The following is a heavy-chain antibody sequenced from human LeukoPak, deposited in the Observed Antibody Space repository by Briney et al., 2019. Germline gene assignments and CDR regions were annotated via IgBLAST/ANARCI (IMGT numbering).Heavy chain of an antibody. J-gene: IGHJ4*02. Sequence: GGSLRLSCAASGFTFSSYWMYWVRQAPGKGLVWVSRINSDGSNTRYADSVKGRFTISRDNSKNTLYLQMNSLRAEDTAVYYCAKRYGSGSYYNDALDYWGQGTLVTVSS. CDR1: GFTFSSYW. V-gene: IGHV3-74*01. D-gene: IGHD3-10*01. CDR3: AKRYGSGSYYNDALDY. CDR2: INSDGSNT.